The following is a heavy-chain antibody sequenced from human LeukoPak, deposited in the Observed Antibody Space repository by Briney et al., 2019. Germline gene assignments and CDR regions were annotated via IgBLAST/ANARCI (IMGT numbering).Heavy chain of an antibody. V-gene: IGHV3-53*01. Sequence: GGSLRLSCVASGFIVSNSYMSWVRQAPGRGLEWVSVIYSGGGAFYSDSVKGRFTISRDYSKSTLYLQMNSLRADDTAVYYCARDSNGPAFWGQGTLVTVSS. CDR1: GFIVSNSY. CDR3: ARDSNGPAF. J-gene: IGHJ4*02. CDR2: IYSGGGA. D-gene: IGHD6-19*01.